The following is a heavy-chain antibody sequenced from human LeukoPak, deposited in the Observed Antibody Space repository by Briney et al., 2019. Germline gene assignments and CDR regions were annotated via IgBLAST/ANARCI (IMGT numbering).Heavy chain of an antibody. D-gene: IGHD3-10*01. CDR2: INGDGSTT. CDR3: AEAASVRGVSY. V-gene: IGHV3-74*01. CDR1: GFTFSSYW. J-gene: IGHJ4*02. Sequence: GGSLRLSCAASGFTFSSYWMHWVRQAPGKGPLWVSHINGDGSTTNYADSVKGRFTISRDNAKNTLYLQTNSLRAEDTAVYYCAEAASVRGVSYWGQGTLVTVSS.